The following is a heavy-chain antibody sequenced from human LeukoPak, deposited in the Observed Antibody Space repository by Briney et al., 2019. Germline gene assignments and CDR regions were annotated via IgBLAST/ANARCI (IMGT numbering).Heavy chain of an antibody. CDR1: GGTFSSYG. Sequence: SVTVSCKASGGTFSSYGISWVRQAPGQGIEWMGGIIPNFGTANYAQKFEGRVTITTDESTTTAYMELSSLRSEDTAVYYCAVGIAAPFFYYYMDVWRKGTTVTVSS. CDR2: IIPNFGTA. CDR3: AVGIAAPFFYYYMDV. V-gene: IGHV1-69*05. D-gene: IGHD6-13*01. J-gene: IGHJ6*03.